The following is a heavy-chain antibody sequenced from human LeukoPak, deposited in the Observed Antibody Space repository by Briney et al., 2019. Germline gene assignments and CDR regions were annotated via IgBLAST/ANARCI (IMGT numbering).Heavy chain of an antibody. CDR1: GDSVTGYF. V-gene: IGHV4-59*02. D-gene: IGHD1-26*01. CDR3: ARQVGGSYYYYYYMDV. CDR2: IYKIATT. J-gene: IGHJ6*03. Sequence: SETLSLTCTVFGDSVTGYFLNWVRQPPGKGLEWIGHIYKIATTNYNPSLKSRLTISADTSKNQFSLQLRSVTAADTAVYYCARQVGGSYYYYYYMDVWGKGTTVTVSS.